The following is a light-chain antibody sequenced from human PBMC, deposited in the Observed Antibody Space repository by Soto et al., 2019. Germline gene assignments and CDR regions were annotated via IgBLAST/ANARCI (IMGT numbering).Light chain of an antibody. CDR2: DAS. CDR3: QQYGSTPVT. CDR1: QSLGSTY. Sequence: EIVLTQSPGTLSLSPGERATLSCRASQSLGSTYLAWYQQKPGQAPRLLIYDASRRATGIPDRFSGSGSGTDFTLTISRVEPEDSAVYYCQQYGSTPVTFGGGTRVEI. J-gene: IGKJ4*01. V-gene: IGKV3-20*01.